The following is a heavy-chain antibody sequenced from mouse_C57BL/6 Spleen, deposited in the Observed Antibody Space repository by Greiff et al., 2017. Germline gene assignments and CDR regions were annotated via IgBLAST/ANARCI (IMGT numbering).Heavy chain of an antibody. CDR1: GYSITSGYY. Sequence: EVKLQESGPGLVKPSQSLSLTCTVTGYSITSGYYWNWIRQFPGNKLEWMGYISYDGSNNYNPSLKNRISITRDTSKNQFFLKLNSVTTEDTATYYCARRGEYDGVYAMDYWGQGTSVTVSS. CDR2: ISYDGSN. D-gene: IGHD2-4*01. V-gene: IGHV3-6*01. J-gene: IGHJ4*01. CDR3: ARRGEYDGVYAMDY.